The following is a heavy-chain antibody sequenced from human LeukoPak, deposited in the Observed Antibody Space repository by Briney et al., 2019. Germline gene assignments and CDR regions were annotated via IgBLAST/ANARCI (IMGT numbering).Heavy chain of an antibody. J-gene: IGHJ4*02. CDR1: GGSIKSHF. CDR3: AREDRAYYYDSSGYFYFDY. CDR2: IYYSGST. Sequence: SETLSLTCTVSGGSIKSHFWSWIRQPPGKGLEWIGYIYYSGSTNYNPSLKSRVAISVDTSKNQFSLKLSSVTAADTAVYYCAREDRAYYYDSSGYFYFDYWGQGTLVTVSS. V-gene: IGHV4-59*11. D-gene: IGHD3-22*01.